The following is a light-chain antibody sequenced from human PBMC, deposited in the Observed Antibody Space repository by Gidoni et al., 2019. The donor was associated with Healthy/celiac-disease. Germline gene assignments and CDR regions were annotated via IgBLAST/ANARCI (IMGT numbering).Light chain of an antibody. V-gene: IGKV1-5*03. J-gene: IGKJ1*01. CDR3: QQYNSYPRT. CDR1: QSISSW. Sequence: IQMTQSPSTLSASVGDRLTITCRASQSISSWLAWYQQKPGKAPKLLIYKASSLESGVPSRFSGSGSGTEFTLTISSLQPDDFATYYCQQYNSYPRTFXQXTKVEIK. CDR2: KAS.